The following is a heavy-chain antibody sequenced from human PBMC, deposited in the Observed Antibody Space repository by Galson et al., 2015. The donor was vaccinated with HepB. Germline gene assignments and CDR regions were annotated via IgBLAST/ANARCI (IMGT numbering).Heavy chain of an antibody. CDR2: IWYDGSNK. J-gene: IGHJ3*02. D-gene: IGHD1-14*01. Sequence: SLRLSCAASGFTFSSYGMHWVRQAPGKGLEWVAVIWYDGSNKYYADSVKGRFTISRDNSKNTLYLQMNSLRAEDTAVYYCARGSPTGAFDIWGQGTMVTVSS. CDR1: GFTFSSYG. V-gene: IGHV3-33*08. CDR3: ARGSPTGAFDI.